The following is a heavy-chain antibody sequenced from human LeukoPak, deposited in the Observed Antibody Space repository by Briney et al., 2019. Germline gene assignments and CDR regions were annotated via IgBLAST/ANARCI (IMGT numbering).Heavy chain of an antibody. V-gene: IGHV3-30-3*01. CDR2: VSYDETNK. CDR1: ASTFSNDA. D-gene: IGHD2-2*01. J-gene: IGHJ6*02. Sequence: GGSLRLSCVASASTFSNDAIHWVRQAPGKGLEWVALVSYDETNKYYADSVKGRFTISRDNSKNTVYLQMSSLRAEDTAMYYCARAFGCSGTSCHARWGYYYYAMDVWGQGTTVTVSS. CDR3: ARAFGCSGTSCHARWGYYYYAMDV.